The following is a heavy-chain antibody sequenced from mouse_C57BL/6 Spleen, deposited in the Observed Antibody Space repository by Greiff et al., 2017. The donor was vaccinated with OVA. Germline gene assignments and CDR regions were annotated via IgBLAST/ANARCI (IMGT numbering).Heavy chain of an antibody. D-gene: IGHD1-1*01. CDR1: GYTFTDYE. CDR2: IDPETGGT. J-gene: IGHJ2*01. Sequence: QVQLQQSGAELVRPGASVTLSCKASGYTFTDYEMHWVKQTPVHGLEWIGAIDPETGGTASNQKFKGKAILTADQSSSTAYMELRSLTSEDSAVYYCTRGEDNYYGSSWGFDYWGQGTTLTVSS. V-gene: IGHV1-15*01. CDR3: TRGEDNYYGSSWGFDY.